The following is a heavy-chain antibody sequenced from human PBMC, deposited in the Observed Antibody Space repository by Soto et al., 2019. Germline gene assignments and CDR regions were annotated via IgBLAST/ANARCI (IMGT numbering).Heavy chain of an antibody. Sequence: GSLRLSCAASGFTFSTYWMSWVRQAPGKGLEYVSSISTNGGSTHYADSVKGRFTISRDNSKNTQYLQMSSLRADDTAVYYCVKGEYYYDSSGYYPFDYWGQGTLVTVSS. J-gene: IGHJ4*02. V-gene: IGHV3-64D*06. CDR1: GFTFSTYW. CDR3: VKGEYYYDSSGYYPFDY. D-gene: IGHD3-22*01. CDR2: ISTNGGST.